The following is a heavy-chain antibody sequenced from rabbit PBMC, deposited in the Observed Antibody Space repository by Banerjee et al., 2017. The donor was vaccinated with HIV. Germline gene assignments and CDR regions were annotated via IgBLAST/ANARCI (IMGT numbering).Heavy chain of an antibody. CDR1: GFSFSSTYY. Sequence: QSLEESGGGLVQPGASLTLTCTASGFSFSSTYYMCWVRQAPGKGLEWIACIYTGNSGTTYYASWVKGRFTISKTSSTTVTLQMTSLTAADTATYFCASDSSGYYYFDLWGPGTLVTVS. V-gene: IGHV1S40*01. CDR3: ASDSSGYYYFDL. D-gene: IGHD1-1*01. J-gene: IGHJ4*01. CDR2: IYTGNSGTT.